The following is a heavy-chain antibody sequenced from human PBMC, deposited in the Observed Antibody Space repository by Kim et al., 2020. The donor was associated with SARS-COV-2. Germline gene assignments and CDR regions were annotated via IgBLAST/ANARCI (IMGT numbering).Heavy chain of an antibody. J-gene: IGHJ4*02. CDR1: GFTFSSYA. CDR2: ISDSGAIT. Sequence: GGSLRLSCAASGFTFSSYAMNWVRQAPGKGLEWVSVISDSGAITYYADSVKGRFTISRDNSKNTVYLQMKRLRAEDTALYYCAKDGAALGSAYYFDYWGQGTLLTVSS. V-gene: IGHV3-23*01. D-gene: IGHD3-22*01. CDR3: AKDGAALGSAYYFDY.